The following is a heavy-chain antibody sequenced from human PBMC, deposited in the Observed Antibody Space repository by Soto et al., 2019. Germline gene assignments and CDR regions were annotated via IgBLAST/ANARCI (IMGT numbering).Heavy chain of an antibody. CDR1: GSRFSNYV. D-gene: IGHD5-12*01. CDR2: IIPIFNST. J-gene: IGHJ4*02. CDR3: ARDQDIVATDFDY. V-gene: IGHV1-18*01. Sequence: ASVKVSCKVSGSRFSNYVISWVRQAPGHGLEWLGRIIPIFNSTKYAQKLQGRVTMTTDTSTSTAYMELRSLRSDDTAVYYCARDQDIVATDFDYWGQGTLVTVSS.